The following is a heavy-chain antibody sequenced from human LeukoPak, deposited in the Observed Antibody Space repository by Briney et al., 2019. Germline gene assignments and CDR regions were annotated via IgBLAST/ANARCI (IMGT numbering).Heavy chain of an antibody. J-gene: IGHJ4*02. CDR2: IHYSGST. CDR3: ARVGYGSFDY. D-gene: IGHD3-10*01. CDR1: GGSISTYY. Sequence: PSETLSLTCTVSGGSISTYYWSWIRQPPGKGLEWIGYIHYSGSTNYNPSLKSRMTILVDTSKNQFSLKLTSVTAADTAVYYCARVGYGSFDYWGQGTLVTVSS. V-gene: IGHV4-59*12.